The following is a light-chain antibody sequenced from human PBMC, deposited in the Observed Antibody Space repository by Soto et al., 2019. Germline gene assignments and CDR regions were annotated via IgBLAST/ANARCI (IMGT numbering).Light chain of an antibody. CDR2: STN. CDR3: ASWDDSLNGWV. Sequence: QSVLTQPPSASGTPGQRVTISCSGSSSNIGIKTVNWYQQLPGTAPKLLIYSTNQRPSGVPDRFSGSKSGTSASLAISGLQSEDEADYYCASWDDSLNGWVFGGGIQLTVL. CDR1: SSNIGIKT. V-gene: IGLV1-44*01. J-gene: IGLJ3*02.